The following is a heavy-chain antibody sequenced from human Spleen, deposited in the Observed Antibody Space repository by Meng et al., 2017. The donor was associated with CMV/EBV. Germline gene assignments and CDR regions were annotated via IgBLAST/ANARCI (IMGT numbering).Heavy chain of an antibody. Sequence: SGPTLVKPTQTLTLTCTFSLFSLTSSGVAVGWIRQPPGKALEWLAVIYWNDDKRYSPSLKSRLTITKDTSKNQVVLTMTNMDPVDTATYYCAHRLWDAIAARLGAFDYWGQGTLVTVSS. V-gene: IGHV2-5*01. CDR1: LFSLTSSGVA. J-gene: IGHJ4*02. CDR2: IYWNDDK. CDR3: AHRLWDAIAARLGAFDY. D-gene: IGHD6-6*01.